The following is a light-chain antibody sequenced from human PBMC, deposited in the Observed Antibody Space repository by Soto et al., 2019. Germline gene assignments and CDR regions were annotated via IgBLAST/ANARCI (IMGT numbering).Light chain of an antibody. J-gene: IGKJ2*01. V-gene: IGKV3-11*01. CDR1: QSVSTY. CDR3: LLYFSPDRYT. Sequence: EIVLTQSPATLSLSPGERATLSCRASQSVSTYVTYLAWYQQKPGQAPRLLIYNASNRATGIPARFSGSGFGTDFTLTISSLEPEDFATYYCLLYFSPDRYTFGPGTKVQIK. CDR2: NAS.